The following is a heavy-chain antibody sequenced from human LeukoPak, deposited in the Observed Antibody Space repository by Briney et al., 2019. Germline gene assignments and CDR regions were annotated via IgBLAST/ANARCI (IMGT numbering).Heavy chain of an antibody. J-gene: IGHJ4*02. CDR3: ASGGNGPLYYFDY. D-gene: IGHD4-23*01. Sequence: SETLSLTCTVSGGSISIYYWSWIRQPAGKGLEWIGRIYTSGSTNYNPSLKSRVTISVDKSKNQFSLKLSSVTAADTAVYYCASGGNGPLYYFDYWGQGTLVTVSS. V-gene: IGHV4-4*07. CDR2: IYTSGST. CDR1: GGSISIYY.